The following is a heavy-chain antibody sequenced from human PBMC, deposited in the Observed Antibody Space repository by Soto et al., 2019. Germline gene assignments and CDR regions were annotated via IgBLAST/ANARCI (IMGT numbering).Heavy chain of an antibody. D-gene: IGHD1-1*01. CDR2: INHSGST. Sequence: PSETLSLTCAVYGGSFSGYYWSWIRPPPGKGLEWIGEINHSGSTNYNPSLKSRVTLSVDTSKNQFSLELSSVTAADTTVFYCARHTTTSPLYFDYWGQGALVTVSS. J-gene: IGHJ4*02. V-gene: IGHV4-34*01. CDR3: ARHTTTSPLYFDY. CDR1: GGSFSGYY.